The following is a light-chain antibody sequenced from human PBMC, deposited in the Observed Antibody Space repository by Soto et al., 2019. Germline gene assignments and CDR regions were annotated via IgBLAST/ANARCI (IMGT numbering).Light chain of an antibody. Sequence: QSALTQPASVSGSPGQSITISCTGTSSDVGSYNLVSWYQHHPGKAPKLIIYEGSKRPSGVSNRFSGSKSGNTASLTISGLQAEDEADYYCCSYAGSSTFYVFGTGTQLTVL. J-gene: IGLJ1*01. V-gene: IGLV2-23*01. CDR1: SSDVGSYNL. CDR3: CSYAGSSTFYV. CDR2: EGS.